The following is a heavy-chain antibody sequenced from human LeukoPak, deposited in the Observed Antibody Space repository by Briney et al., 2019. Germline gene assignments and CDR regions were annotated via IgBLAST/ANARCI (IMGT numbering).Heavy chain of an antibody. CDR1: GFTFSSYD. Sequence: GGSLRLSCAASGFTFSSYDMSWVRQAPGKGLEWVSAISRSGDSTYYVGSVKGRFTISRDNSKNTLYLQMNSLRAEDTAVYYCALYCSGGRCYPIGGAFDIWGRGTMVTVSS. V-gene: IGHV3-23*01. CDR2: ISRSGDST. J-gene: IGHJ3*02. CDR3: ALYCSGGRCYPIGGAFDI. D-gene: IGHD2-15*01.